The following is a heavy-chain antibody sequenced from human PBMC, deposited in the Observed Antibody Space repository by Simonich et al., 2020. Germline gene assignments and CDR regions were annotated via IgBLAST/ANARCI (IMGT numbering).Heavy chain of an antibody. CDR1: GYTFTSYG. V-gene: IGHV1-18*01. CDR3: ARASRGTWWYYYFDY. CDR2: ASAYKGNT. D-gene: IGHD2-15*01. J-gene: IGHJ4*02. Sequence: QVQLVQSGAEVKKPGASVKVSCKASGYTFTSYGISWVRQAPGQGLEWMGWASAYKGNTKLARKLQGRVTMTKDTSTSTAYKELRSLRSDDTAVYYGARASRGTWWYYYFDYWGQGTLVTVSS.